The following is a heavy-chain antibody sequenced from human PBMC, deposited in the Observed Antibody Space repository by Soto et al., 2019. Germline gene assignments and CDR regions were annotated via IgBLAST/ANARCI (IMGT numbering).Heavy chain of an antibody. CDR1: GGTFSSYA. CDR3: ARDVRGLTGGMDV. V-gene: IGHV1-69*06. Sequence: GASVKVSCKASGGTFSSYAISWVRQAPGQGLEWMGGIIPIFGTANYAQKFQGRVTITADKSTSTAYMELSSLRSEDTAVYYCARDVRGLTGGMDVWGQGTTVTVSS. D-gene: IGHD3-22*01. CDR2: IIPIFGTA. J-gene: IGHJ6*02.